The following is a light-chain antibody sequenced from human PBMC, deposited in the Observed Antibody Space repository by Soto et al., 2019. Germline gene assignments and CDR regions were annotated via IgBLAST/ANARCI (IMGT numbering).Light chain of an antibody. CDR3: QQTYSTPWT. Sequence: DIQMTQSPSSLSASVGDSVTITCRASQTINSYLNWYQQRPGKAPKLLIHDASILQSGVPSRFSGSGSGTEFALTINSLQPDDIATIYCQQTYSTPWTFGQGTKVEIK. CDR2: DAS. V-gene: IGKV1-39*01. J-gene: IGKJ1*01. CDR1: QTINSY.